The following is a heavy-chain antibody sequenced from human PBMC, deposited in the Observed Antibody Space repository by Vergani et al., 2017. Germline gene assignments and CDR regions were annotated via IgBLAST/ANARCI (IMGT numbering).Heavy chain of an antibody. CDR1: GFTLIDSY. Sequence: VQLVESGGGLVKPGGSLRLSCEVSGFTLIDSYVNWVRQAPGKGLEWVAIIYPGGTTYTADSVMGRLSTSKDNSGNTVYLDLEHVKPEDTAVYYSTRDDMVVHAAGYQSYGMDVWGHGTTVIVSS. J-gene: IGHJ6*02. D-gene: IGHD2-15*01. V-gene: IGHV3-66*02. CDR3: TRDDMVVHAAGYQSYGMDV. CDR2: IYPGGTT.